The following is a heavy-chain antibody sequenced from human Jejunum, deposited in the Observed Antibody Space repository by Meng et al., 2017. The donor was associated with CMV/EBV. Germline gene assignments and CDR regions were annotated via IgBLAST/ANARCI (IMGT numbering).Heavy chain of an antibody. Sequence: VQLVESGXGLVKPXESLRPSCAASGFTFSDAWMDWVRQAPGKGLEWVAFTQYDGTNENYADSVKGRFTISRDNSKSTLYLQMNSLRGEDTAVYYCAKLSGSWFDPWGQGTLVTVSS. J-gene: IGHJ5*02. CDR2: TQYDGTNE. CDR1: GFTFSDAW. CDR3: AKLSGSWFDP. D-gene: IGHD3-10*01. V-gene: IGHV3-30*02.